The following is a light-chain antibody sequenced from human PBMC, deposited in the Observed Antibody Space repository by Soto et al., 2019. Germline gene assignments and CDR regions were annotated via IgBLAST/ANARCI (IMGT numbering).Light chain of an antibody. CDR3: QQYGSSPWT. V-gene: IGKV3-20*01. J-gene: IGKJ1*01. Sequence: EIVLTQSPGTLSLSPGERATLSCRASQSLGSGYLAWYQHKPGQAPRLLFHGASSRATGIPDRFSGSGSGTDFTLIIRRLEPEDFAVYYRQQYGSSPWTFGQGTKVEIK. CDR2: GAS. CDR1: QSLGSGY.